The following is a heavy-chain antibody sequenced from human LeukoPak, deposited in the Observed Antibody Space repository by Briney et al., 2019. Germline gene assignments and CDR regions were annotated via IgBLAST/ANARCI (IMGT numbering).Heavy chain of an antibody. J-gene: IGHJ1*01. Sequence: WRTLTLTCTASGGTIGSYSWSWIRQPPGKGLEGVGYIYYSGSTNYNPSPKSRVTISVDTSKKQFSLKLSSVAAADTAVYYCARDGDYGDNGGFQHWGQGTLVTASS. V-gene: IGHV4-59*08. CDR3: ARDGDYGDNGGFQH. D-gene: IGHD4-17*01. CDR2: IYYSGST. CDR1: GGTIGSYS.